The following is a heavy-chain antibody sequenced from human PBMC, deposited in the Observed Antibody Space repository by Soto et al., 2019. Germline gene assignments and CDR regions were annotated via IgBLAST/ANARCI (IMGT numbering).Heavy chain of an antibody. CDR1: GYTFSTYW. CDR3: ARRRAWNDAFDF. V-gene: IGHV5-51*01. CDR2: IYPADSDT. D-gene: IGHD1-1*01. Sequence: PGESLKISCQGFGYTFSTYWMGWVRQKPGQGLEWMGAIYPADSDTRYTPSFEGHVTFSADKSLSTAYLQWNSLRASDTARYYCARRRAWNDAFDFWGQGVLVTVSS. J-gene: IGHJ4*02.